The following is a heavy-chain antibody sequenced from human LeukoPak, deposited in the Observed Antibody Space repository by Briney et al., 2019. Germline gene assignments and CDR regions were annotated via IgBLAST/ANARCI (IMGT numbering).Heavy chain of an antibody. D-gene: IGHD6-13*01. V-gene: IGHV4-59*08. CDR1: GGSISSYY. J-gene: IGHJ4*02. Sequence: PSETLSLTCTVSGGSISSYYWSWIRQPSGKGLEWIGYIYYSGSTNYNPSLKSRVTISVDTSKNQFSLKLSSVTAADTAVYYCARLSSWYHYFDYWGQGTLVTVSS. CDR3: ARLSSWYHYFDY. CDR2: IYYSGST.